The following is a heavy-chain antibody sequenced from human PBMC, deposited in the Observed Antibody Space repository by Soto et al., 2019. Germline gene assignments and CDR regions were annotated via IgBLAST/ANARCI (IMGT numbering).Heavy chain of an antibody. V-gene: IGHV1-18*04. Sequence: QGTLVQSGPEVKKPGASVKVSCTASGYSFSGYDITWVRQAPGQGLEWLGWVSTSIRSTMSAEKLQGRLTMTTDTSTTTFYMELRGLTSDDTAVYYCARDSGAALYGEDALDIWGQGTMVSVSS. CDR2: VSTSIRST. D-gene: IGHD3-10*01. CDR3: ARDSGAALYGEDALDI. CDR1: GYSFSGYD. J-gene: IGHJ3*02.